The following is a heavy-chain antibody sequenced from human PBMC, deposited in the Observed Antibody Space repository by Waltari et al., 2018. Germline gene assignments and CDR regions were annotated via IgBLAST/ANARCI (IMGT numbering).Heavy chain of an antibody. V-gene: IGHV5-51*03. D-gene: IGHD6-6*01. CDR1: GYSFTNSW. CDR2: IYPGDSDT. Sequence: EVQLVQSGAEVKKPGESLKISCKGSGYSFTNSWIGWVRQMPGKGLEWMGSIYPGDSDTRYSPSIHGQVTISPDKSISTAYLQWSSLKASDSAMYYCAGGGGYSSSSPLDCWGQGTLVTVSS. J-gene: IGHJ4*02. CDR3: AGGGGYSSSSPLDC.